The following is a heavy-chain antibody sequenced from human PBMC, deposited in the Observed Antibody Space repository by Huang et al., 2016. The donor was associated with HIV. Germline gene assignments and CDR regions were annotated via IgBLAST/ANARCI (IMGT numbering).Heavy chain of an antibody. CDR1: GFSFSTYG. D-gene: IGHD1-26*01. J-gene: IGHJ4*02. Sequence: VQLVESGGGVVKPGRSLRLACAASGFSFSTYGLHWVRQAPGKGLEWVSVISYDGSNKYSAHSVTGRFTISRDTSENKVYLQMNSLRHEDTAVYYCAKDGADEEWDIDYWGQGTLVTVSS. V-gene: IGHV3-30*18. CDR2: ISYDGSNK. CDR3: AKDGADEEWDIDY.